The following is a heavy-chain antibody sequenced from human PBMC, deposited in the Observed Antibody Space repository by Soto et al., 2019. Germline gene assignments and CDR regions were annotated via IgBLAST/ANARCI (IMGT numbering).Heavy chain of an antibody. CDR3: VRDLTTHDF. J-gene: IGHJ4*02. V-gene: IGHV3-23*01. CDR2: LGTIGA. CDR1: GFTFSRHA. Sequence: EVQLLDSGGGLVQPGGSLKLSCVGSGFTFSRHAMTWVRQAPGKGLEWVSTLGTIGAFYADSVKGRFTISRDDSKNTAHLQMNGLRAEDSAIYYCVRDLTTHDFWGQGTVVTVSS.